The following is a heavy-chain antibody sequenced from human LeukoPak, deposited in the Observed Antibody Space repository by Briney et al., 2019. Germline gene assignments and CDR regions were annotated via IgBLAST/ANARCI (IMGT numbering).Heavy chain of an antibody. J-gene: IGHJ4*02. CDR2: IIPIFGTA. V-gene: IGHV1-69*13. CDR3: ARVAPDYDSSGYWWYFDY. D-gene: IGHD3-22*01. Sequence: SVKVSCKASGCTFSSYAISWVRQAPGQGLEWMGGIIPIFGTANYAQKFQGRVTLTADESTSTAYMELSSLRSEYTAVYYCARVAPDYDSSGYWWYFDYWGQGTLVTVSS. CDR1: GCTFSSYA.